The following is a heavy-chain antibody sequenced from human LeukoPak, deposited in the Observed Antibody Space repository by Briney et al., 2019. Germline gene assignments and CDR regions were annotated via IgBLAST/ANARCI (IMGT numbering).Heavy chain of an antibody. Sequence: ASVKVSCKASGYTFTSYYMHWVRQAPGQGLEWMGIINPSGGSTSYAQQFQGRVTMTRDTSKSTVYMELSSLSADDTAVYYCGRELYCGGDCYFGMDDWGQGTMVTVSS. CDR3: GRELYCGGDCYFGMDD. D-gene: IGHD2-21*01. V-gene: IGHV1-46*03. CDR2: INPSGGST. J-gene: IGHJ6*02. CDR1: GYTFTSYY.